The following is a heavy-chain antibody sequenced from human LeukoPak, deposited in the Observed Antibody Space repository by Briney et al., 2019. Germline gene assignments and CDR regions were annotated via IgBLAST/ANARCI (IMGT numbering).Heavy chain of an antibody. D-gene: IGHD3-3*01. V-gene: IGHV3-21*01. CDR2: ISGSSSYI. Sequence: GGSLRLSCAASGFTFSSYGTHWVRQAPGKGLEWVSSISGSSSYIYYADSVKGRFTISRDNAKNSLFLQMNSLRAEDTAVYYCARDRSAEYYFDYWGQGTLVTVSA. J-gene: IGHJ4*02. CDR3: ARDRSAEYYFDY. CDR1: GFTFSSYG.